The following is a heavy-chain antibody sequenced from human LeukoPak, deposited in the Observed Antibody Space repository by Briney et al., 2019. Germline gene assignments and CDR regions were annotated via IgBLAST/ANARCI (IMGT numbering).Heavy chain of an antibody. CDR1: GFTFSRYW. V-gene: IGHV3-7*03. Sequence: PGGSLRLSCAASGFTFSRYWMSWVRQAPGKGLEWVANIKQDGSDKYYVDSVKGRFTISRDNAKNSLYLQMNSLRAEDTAVYYCARDSQPSGEWGQGTLVTVSS. D-gene: IGHD4-17*01. CDR2: IKQDGSDK. CDR3: ARDSQPSGE. J-gene: IGHJ4*02.